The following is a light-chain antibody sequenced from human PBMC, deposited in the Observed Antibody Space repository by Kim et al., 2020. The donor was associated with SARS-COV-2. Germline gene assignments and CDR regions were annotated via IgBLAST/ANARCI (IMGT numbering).Light chain of an antibody. CDR3: QQRSTWPYT. CDR1: QSISTY. J-gene: IGKJ2*01. V-gene: IGKV3-11*01. CDR2: DAS. Sequence: EIVLTQSPATLSLSPGDRATLSCRASQSISTYLAWYKQKPGQAPRLFIYDASNRVTGIPPTFSGSGSGTDFTLTISSLEPEDFAVYYCQQRSTWPYTFGQGTKRDI.